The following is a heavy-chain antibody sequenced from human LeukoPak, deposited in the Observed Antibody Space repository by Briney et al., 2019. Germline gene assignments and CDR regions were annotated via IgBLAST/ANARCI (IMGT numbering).Heavy chain of an antibody. Sequence: ASVKVSCKASGYTFTSYDINWVRQATGQGLEWMGYVNTNSGNTGYAQNFQGRVTITRTTSISTAYMEVSGLRSDDTAVYYCARDPHPCGGDCYTNGAFDIWGQGTLVTVSS. CDR2: VNTNSGNT. V-gene: IGHV1-8*03. CDR1: GYTFTSYD. J-gene: IGHJ3*02. D-gene: IGHD2-21*02. CDR3: ARDPHPCGGDCYTNGAFDI.